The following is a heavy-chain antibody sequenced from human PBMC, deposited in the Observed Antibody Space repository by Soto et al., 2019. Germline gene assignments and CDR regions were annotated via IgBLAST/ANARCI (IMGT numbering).Heavy chain of an antibody. CDR2: IYSGGTT. Sequence: EVQLVETGGGLIQPGGSLRLSCAPSGLTVSSNYMSWVRQAPGKGLEWVSVIYSGGTTYYADSVKGRFTISRDNSKNTRYLQMNSLRAEDTAVYYCARGIERRYGSGVFHIWGQGTMVTVSS. D-gene: IGHD3-10*01. CDR1: GLTVSSNY. J-gene: IGHJ3*02. CDR3: ARGIERRYGSGVFHI. V-gene: IGHV3-53*02.